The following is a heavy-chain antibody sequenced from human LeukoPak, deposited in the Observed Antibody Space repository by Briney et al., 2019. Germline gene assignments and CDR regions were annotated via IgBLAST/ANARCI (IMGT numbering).Heavy chain of an antibody. J-gene: IGHJ1*01. CDR1: GGSIRSGSYY. CDR2: IYTSGST. CDR3: ARESMIAGSQH. Sequence: PSETLSLTCTVSGGSIRSGSYYWSWIRQPAGKGLEWIGRIYTSGSTNYNPSLKSRVTISVDTSKNQFSLKLSSVTAADTAVYYCARESMIAGSQHWGQGTLVTVSS. D-gene: IGHD3-22*01. V-gene: IGHV4-61*02.